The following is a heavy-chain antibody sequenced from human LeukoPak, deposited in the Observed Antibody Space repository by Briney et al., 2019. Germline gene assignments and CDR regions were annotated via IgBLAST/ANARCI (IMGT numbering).Heavy chain of an antibody. D-gene: IGHD6-13*01. CDR2: ISGSGDST. V-gene: IGHV3-23*01. J-gene: IGHJ4*02. CDR3: AKTRPLDSSSWSHGDY. CDR1: GFTFSSYA. Sequence: GGSLRLSCAASGFTFSSYAMSWVRQAPGKGLEWVSAISGSGDSTYYGDSVKGRFTISRDNSKNTLYLQMNSLRAEDTAVYYCAKTRPLDSSSWSHGDYWGQGTLDTVSS.